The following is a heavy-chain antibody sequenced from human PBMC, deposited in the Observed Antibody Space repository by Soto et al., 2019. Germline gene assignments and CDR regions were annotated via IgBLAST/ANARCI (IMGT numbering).Heavy chain of an antibody. CDR2: ISSSSSYI. CDR3: ARDGRVVAATKGTDY. CDR1: GFTFSSYS. J-gene: IGHJ4*02. Sequence: PGGSLRLSCAASGFTFSSYSMNWVRQAPGKGLEWVSSISSSSSYIYYADSVKGRFTISRDNAKNSLYLQMNSLRAEDTAVYYCARDGRVVAATKGTDYWGQGTLVTVSS. V-gene: IGHV3-21*01. D-gene: IGHD2-15*01.